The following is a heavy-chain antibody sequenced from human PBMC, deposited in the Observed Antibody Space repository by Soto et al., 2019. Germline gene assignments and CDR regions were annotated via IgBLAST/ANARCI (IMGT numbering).Heavy chain of an antibody. CDR3: ARGTSSGWYYFDY. CDR2: ISYDGSNK. D-gene: IGHD6-19*01. CDR1: GFTFSNYA. V-gene: IGHV3-30-3*01. J-gene: IGHJ4*02. Sequence: QVQLVESGGGVVQPGRSLRLSCAASGFTFSNYAIHWVRQAPGKGLEWVAVISYDGSNKYCADSVKGRFTISRDNSKSTLYLQVTSLRADDTAVYYWARGTSSGWYYFDYWGQGTLVTVSS.